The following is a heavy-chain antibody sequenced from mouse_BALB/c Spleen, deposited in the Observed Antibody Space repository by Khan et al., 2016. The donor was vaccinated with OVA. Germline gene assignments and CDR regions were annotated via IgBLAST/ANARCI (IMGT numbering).Heavy chain of an antibody. D-gene: IGHD1-1*01. CDR2: IYPGSGST. CDR3: ARSGYGSLAY. CDR1: GYTFTDYV. V-gene: IGHV1-77*01. J-gene: IGHJ2*01. Sequence: QVQLQQSGPELVKPGASVKMSCKASGYTFTDYVINWVKQRTGQGLEWIGEIYPGSGSTYYHEKFKGKAILNVDKFSNTAYMQLSSLTSEDSTVYCCARSGYGSLAYWGQGTTLTVSS.